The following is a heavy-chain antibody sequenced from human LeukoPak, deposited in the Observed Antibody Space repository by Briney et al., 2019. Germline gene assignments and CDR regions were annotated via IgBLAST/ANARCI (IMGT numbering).Heavy chain of an antibody. V-gene: IGHV1-18*01. CDR1: GYTFTSYG. CDR2: ISASNGNT. CDR3: AREGGGGYYFFDY. D-gene: IGHD3-22*01. J-gene: IGHJ4*02. Sequence: ASVKVSCKASGYTFTSYGFSWVRQAPGQGLEWMGWISASNGNTNYAQKLQGRVTMTTDTSTTTAYMELSRLRSDDTAVYYCAREGGGGYYFFDYWGQGTLVTVSS.